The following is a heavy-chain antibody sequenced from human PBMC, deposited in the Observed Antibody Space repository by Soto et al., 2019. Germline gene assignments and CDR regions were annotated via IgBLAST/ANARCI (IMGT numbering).Heavy chain of an antibody. Sequence: QVQLQESGPGLVKPSETLSLTCTVSGGSLSTYYWSWIRQPPGKRLEWIGYIFYSGSTNYNPSLKSRVTISVDTSKYQFSLKLSSVTAADTAVYYCARGGGYCSGGSCYSLGTWGQGTLVTVSS. V-gene: IGHV4-59*01. CDR2: IFYSGST. CDR3: ARGGGYCSGGSCYSLGT. CDR1: GGSLSTYY. D-gene: IGHD2-15*01. J-gene: IGHJ5*02.